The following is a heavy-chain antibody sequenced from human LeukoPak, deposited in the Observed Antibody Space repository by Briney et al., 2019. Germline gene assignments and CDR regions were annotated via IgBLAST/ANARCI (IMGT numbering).Heavy chain of an antibody. V-gene: IGHV3-30*02. CDR1: GFTFSSYG. CDR2: IRYDGSNK. J-gene: IGHJ6*03. D-gene: IGHD3-10*01. CDR3: ARDATMVPLYYYYYMDV. Sequence: GGSLRLSCAASGFTFSSYGMHWVRQAPGKGPEWVAFIRYDGSNKYYADSVKGRFTISRDNSKNTLYLQMNSLRAEDTAVYYCARDATMVPLYYYYYMDVWGKGTTVTVSS.